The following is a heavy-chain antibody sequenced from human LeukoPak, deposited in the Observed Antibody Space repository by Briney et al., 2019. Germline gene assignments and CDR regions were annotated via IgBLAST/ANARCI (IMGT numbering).Heavy chain of an antibody. CDR2: INSDGNSA. V-gene: IGHV3-74*01. J-gene: IGHJ5*02. Sequence: GGSLRLSCAASRFTFSSYWMHWVRQAPGKGLVWVSRINSDGNSANYADSVKGRFTISRDNAKNTLYLQMNSLRAEDTAVYYCARSLPYNWFDPWGQGTLVTVSS. CDR3: ARSLPYNWFDP. CDR1: RFTFSSYW.